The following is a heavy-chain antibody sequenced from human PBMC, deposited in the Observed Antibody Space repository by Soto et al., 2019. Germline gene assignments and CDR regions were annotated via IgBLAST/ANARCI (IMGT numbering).Heavy chain of an antibody. CDR3: ARDLYYYGSGSYYNVGY. D-gene: IGHD3-10*01. J-gene: IGHJ4*02. CDR1: GFTFSSYG. CDR2: IWYDGSNK. V-gene: IGHV3-33*01. Sequence: GGSLRLSCVASGFTFSSYGMHWVRQAPGKGLEWVAVIWYDGSNKYYADSVKGRFTISRDNSKNTLYLQMNSLRAEDTAVYYCARDLYYYGSGSYYNVGYWGQGTLVTVSS.